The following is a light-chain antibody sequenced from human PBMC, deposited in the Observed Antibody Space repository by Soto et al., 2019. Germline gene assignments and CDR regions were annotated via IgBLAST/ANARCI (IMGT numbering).Light chain of an antibody. J-gene: IGLJ3*02. V-gene: IGLV2-8*01. CDR2: EVS. CDR3: CSYAGSSTSWV. Sequence: QSVLTQPPSASGSPGQSVTISCTGTSSDVGSYNYVSWFQQHPDEAPKLIIYEVSQRPSGVPDRFSGSKSGNTASLTVSGLQADDEADYYCCSYAGSSTSWVFGGGTNVTVL. CDR1: SSDVGSYNY.